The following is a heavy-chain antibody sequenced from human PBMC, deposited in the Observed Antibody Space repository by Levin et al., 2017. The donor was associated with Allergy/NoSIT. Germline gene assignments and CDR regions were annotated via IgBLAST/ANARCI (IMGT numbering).Heavy chain of an antibody. CDR3: ARDMVYYYGSGSPHYYYSSMDV. D-gene: IGHD3-10*01. V-gene: IGHV3-33*01. Sequence: PGGSLRLSCAASGFTFSSYGMHWVRQAPGKGLEWVAVIWYDGSNEYYADSVKGRFTISRDNSKNTLYLQMNSLRAEDTAVYYCARDMVYYYGSGSPHYYYSSMDVWGQGTTVTVSS. J-gene: IGHJ6*02. CDR2: IWYDGSNE. CDR1: GFTFSSYG.